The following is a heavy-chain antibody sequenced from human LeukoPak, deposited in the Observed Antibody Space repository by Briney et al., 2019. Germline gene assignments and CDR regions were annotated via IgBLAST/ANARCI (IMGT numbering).Heavy chain of an antibody. CDR3: ARAYSSGWPFDY. CDR2: INSDGRST. V-gene: IGHV3-74*01. Sequence: PGGSLRLSCAASGFTFSNYWMHWVRQAPGKGLVWVSRINSDGRSTSYADSVKGRFTISRDNAKNTLYLQMKSLRAEDTAVFYCARAYSSGWPFDYWGRGTLVTVSS. D-gene: IGHD6-19*01. J-gene: IGHJ4*02. CDR1: GFTFSNYW.